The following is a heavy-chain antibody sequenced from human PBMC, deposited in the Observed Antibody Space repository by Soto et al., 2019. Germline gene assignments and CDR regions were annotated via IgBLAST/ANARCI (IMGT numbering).Heavy chain of an antibody. CDR3: ARTLASSGYYFRLLGFDY. J-gene: IGHJ4*02. CDR2: IYYSGST. D-gene: IGHD3-22*01. CDR1: GGSISSGDYY. Sequence: QVQLQESGPGLVKPSQTLSLTCTVSGGSISSGDYYWSWIRQPPGKGLEWIGYIYYSGSTYYNPSLYGRVTISVDTPNHQSSLKLRSVTAADTAVYYCARTLASSGYYFRLLGFDYWGQGTLVTVSS. V-gene: IGHV4-30-4*01.